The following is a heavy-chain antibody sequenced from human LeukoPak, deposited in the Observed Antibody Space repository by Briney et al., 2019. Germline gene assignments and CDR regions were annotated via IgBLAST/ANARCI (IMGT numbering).Heavy chain of an antibody. J-gene: IGHJ4*02. D-gene: IGHD6-13*01. V-gene: IGHV1-2*02. CDR3: ARDRTSTWYGGIDY. Sequence: ASVKVSCEASGYTFDVYCIHWVRQAPGQGLEWMGCINSNSGDTNHAQKFQGRVTMTRDTSITTAYMELSSLRFDDTAVYYCARDRTSTWYGGIDYWGQGTLVTVSS. CDR2: INSNSGDT. CDR1: GYTFDVYC.